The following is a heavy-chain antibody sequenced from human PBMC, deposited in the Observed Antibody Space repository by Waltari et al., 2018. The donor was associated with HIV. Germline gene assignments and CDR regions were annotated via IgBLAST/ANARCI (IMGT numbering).Heavy chain of an antibody. CDR3: ARTPYDTSGYCFDY. Sequence: QVQLVESGGGVVQPGSSLRLPCPASGFTFSSYGLHWVRQAPGKGLEWLAVVWYDGKNKYYADSVKGRFTVSRDNSKNTLFLQMNSLRVDDTAVYYCARTPYDTSGYCFDYWGQGTLVTVSS. D-gene: IGHD3-22*01. CDR1: GFTFSSYG. CDR2: VWYDGKNK. J-gene: IGHJ4*02. V-gene: IGHV3-33*01.